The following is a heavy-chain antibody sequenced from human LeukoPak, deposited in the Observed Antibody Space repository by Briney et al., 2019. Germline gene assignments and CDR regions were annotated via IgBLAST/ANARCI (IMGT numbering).Heavy chain of an antibody. CDR2: IYTSGST. Sequence: SETLSLTCTVSGGSISGYYWSWIRQPAGKGLEWIGRIYTSGSTNYNPSLKSRVTMSVDTSKNQFSLKLRSVTAADTAVYYCARESFQFYYGSGSSPYYFDYWGQGTLVTVSS. CDR3: ARESFQFYYGSGSSPYYFDY. D-gene: IGHD3-10*01. V-gene: IGHV4-4*07. CDR1: GGSISGYY. J-gene: IGHJ4*02.